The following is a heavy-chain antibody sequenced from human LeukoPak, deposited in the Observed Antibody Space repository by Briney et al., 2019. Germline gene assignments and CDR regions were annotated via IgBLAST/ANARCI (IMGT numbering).Heavy chain of an antibody. CDR2: FDPEDGET. CDR1: GYTLTELS. J-gene: IGHJ6*03. D-gene: IGHD2-15*01. V-gene: IGHV1-24*01. Sequence: ASVKVSCKVSGYTLTELSMHWVRQAPGKGLEWMGGFDPEDGETIYAQKFQGRVTMTEDTSTDTAYMELSSLRSEDTAVYYCATSAPGYCSGGSCYSKYYYMDVWGKGTTVTISS. CDR3: ATSAPGYCSGGSCYSKYYYMDV.